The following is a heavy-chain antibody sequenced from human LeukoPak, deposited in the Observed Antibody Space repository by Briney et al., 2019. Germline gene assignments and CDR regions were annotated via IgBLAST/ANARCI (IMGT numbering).Heavy chain of an antibody. CDR3: ARAKYSSGWYGVGFDY. Sequence: PSETLSLTCAVYGGSFSGYYWSWIRQPPGKGLEWIGEINHSGSTNYNPSLKSRVTISVDTSKNQFSLKLSSVTAADTAVYYCARAKYSSGWYGVGFDYWGQGTLVTVSS. V-gene: IGHV4-34*01. D-gene: IGHD6-19*01. J-gene: IGHJ4*02. CDR1: GGSFSGYY. CDR2: INHSGST.